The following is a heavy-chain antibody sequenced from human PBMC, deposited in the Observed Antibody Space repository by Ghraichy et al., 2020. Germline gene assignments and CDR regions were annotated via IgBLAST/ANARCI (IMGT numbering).Heavy chain of an antibody. V-gene: IGHV3-15*01. D-gene: IGHD1-7*01. J-gene: IGHJ4*02. CDR1: GFTFSNAW. CDR3: TTDRRYNWNYPY. CDR2: IKSKTDGGTT. Sequence: GGSLRLSCAASGFTFSNAWMSWVRQAPGKGLEWVGRIKSKTDGGTTDYAAPVKGRFTISRDDSKNTLYLQMNSLKTEDTAVYYCTTDRRYNWNYPYWGQGTLVTVSS.